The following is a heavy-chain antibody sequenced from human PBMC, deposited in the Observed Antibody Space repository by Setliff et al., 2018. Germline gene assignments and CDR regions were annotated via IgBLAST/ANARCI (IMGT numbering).Heavy chain of an antibody. CDR1: GYSISSGYY. D-gene: IGHD3-3*01. J-gene: IGHJ6*03. Sequence: SETLSLTCSVSGYSISSGYYWGWIRQPPGKGLEWIGSIYHNGNSYYNPSLKSRVTISVDTSKNQLSLKLNSVTAADTAVYYCARGKPFFGVVIMGYYYYYMDVWGKGTTVTVSS. CDR3: ARGKPFFGVVIMGYYYYYMDV. V-gene: IGHV4-38-2*02. CDR2: IYHNGNS.